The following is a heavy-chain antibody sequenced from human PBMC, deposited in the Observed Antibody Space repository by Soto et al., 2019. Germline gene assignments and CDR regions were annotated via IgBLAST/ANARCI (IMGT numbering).Heavy chain of an antibody. Sequence: SQTLSLTCVISGDSVSSNSAAWNWIRQSPSRGLEWLGRTYYRSKWYNDYEVSVKSRITINPDTSKNQFSLQLNSVTPEDTAVYYCARGNWNFDAFDIWGQGTMVTVSS. J-gene: IGHJ3*02. V-gene: IGHV6-1*01. CDR1: GDSVSSNSAA. D-gene: IGHD1-7*01. CDR2: TYYRSKWYN. CDR3: ARGNWNFDAFDI.